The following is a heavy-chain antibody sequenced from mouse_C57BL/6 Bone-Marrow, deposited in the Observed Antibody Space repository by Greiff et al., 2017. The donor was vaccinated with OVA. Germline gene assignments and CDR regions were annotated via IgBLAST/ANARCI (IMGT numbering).Heavy chain of an antibody. Sequence: QVQLKESGAELARPGASVKLSCKASGYTFTSYGISWVKQRTGQGLEWIGEIYPRSGNTYYNEKFQGKATLTADKSSSTAYMELRSLTSEDSAVYFCARGGTSQALAWFAYWGQGTLVTVSA. J-gene: IGHJ3*01. CDR3: ARGGTSQALAWFAY. CDR2: IYPRSGNT. CDR1: GYTFTSYG. V-gene: IGHV1-81*01. D-gene: IGHD3-2*02.